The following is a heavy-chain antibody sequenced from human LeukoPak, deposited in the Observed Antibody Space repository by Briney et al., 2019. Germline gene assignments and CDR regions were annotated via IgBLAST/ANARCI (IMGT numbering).Heavy chain of an antibody. J-gene: IGHJ5*02. CDR1: GYTFTSYG. CDR3: ARDNGYCSGGSCANWFDP. CDR2: ISAYNGNT. D-gene: IGHD2-15*01. V-gene: IGHV1-18*01. Sequence: APVKVSCKASGYTFTSYGISWVRQAPGQGLEWMGWISAYNGNTNYAQKLQGRVTMTTDTSTSTAYMELRSLRSDDTAVYYCARDNGYCSGGSCANWFDPWGQGTLVTVSS.